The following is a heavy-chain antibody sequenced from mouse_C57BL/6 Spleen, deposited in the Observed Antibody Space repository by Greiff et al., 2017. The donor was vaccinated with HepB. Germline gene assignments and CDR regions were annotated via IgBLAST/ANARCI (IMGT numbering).Heavy chain of an antibody. Sequence: EVKLMESGPGLVKPSQSLSLTCSVTGYSITSGYYWNWIRQFPGNKLEWMGYISYDGSNNYNPSLKNRISITRDTSKNQFFLKLNSVTTEDTATYYCAKSEGYYGRGFAYWGQGTLVTVSA. J-gene: IGHJ3*01. CDR3: AKSEGYYGRGFAY. D-gene: IGHD1-1*01. V-gene: IGHV3-6*01. CDR1: GYSITSGYY. CDR2: ISYDGSN.